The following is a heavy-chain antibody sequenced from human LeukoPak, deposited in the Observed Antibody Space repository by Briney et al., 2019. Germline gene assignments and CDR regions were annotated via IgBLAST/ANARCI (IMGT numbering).Heavy chain of an antibody. V-gene: IGHV3-21*01. Sequence: GGSLRLSCAASGFIFSIYSMNWVRQAPGKGLEWVSSISSSSIYIYYADSVKGRFTISRDNAKNSLYLQMNSLRAEDTAVYYCARGTPTTRDFDSWGQGTLVTVSS. CDR1: GFIFSIYS. CDR3: ARGTPTTRDFDS. CDR2: ISSSSIYI. J-gene: IGHJ4*02. D-gene: IGHD4-11*01.